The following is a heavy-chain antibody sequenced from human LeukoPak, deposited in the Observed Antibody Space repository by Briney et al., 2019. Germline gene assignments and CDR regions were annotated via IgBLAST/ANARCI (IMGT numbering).Heavy chain of an antibody. D-gene: IGHD1-14*01. CDR1: GYTFSSYG. Sequence: ASVKVSCKASGYTFSSYGISWVRQAPGQGLEWMGWISAHNDNTNYAQKLQGRVTMTTDTSTSTVYMELRSLRSEDTAVYYCARLPWETSRPPEPDYWGQGTLVTVSS. J-gene: IGHJ4*02. V-gene: IGHV1-18*01. CDR3: ARLPWETSRPPEPDY. CDR2: ISAHNDNT.